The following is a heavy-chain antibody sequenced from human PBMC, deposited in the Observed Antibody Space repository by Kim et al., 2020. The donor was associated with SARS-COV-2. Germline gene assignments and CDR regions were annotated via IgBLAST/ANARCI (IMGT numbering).Heavy chain of an antibody. Sequence: ASVKVSCKASGYTFTGYYMHWVRQAPGQGLEWMGRINPNSGGTNYAQKFQGRVTMTRDTSISTAYMELSRLRSDDTAVYYCARDGRLLWFGELLVSYYYYGMGVWGQDTTVTVS. CDR2: INPNSGGT. V-gene: IGHV1-2*06. CDR1: GYTFTGYY. J-gene: IGHJ6*02. CDR3: ARDGRLLWFGELLVSYYYYGMGV. D-gene: IGHD3-10*01.